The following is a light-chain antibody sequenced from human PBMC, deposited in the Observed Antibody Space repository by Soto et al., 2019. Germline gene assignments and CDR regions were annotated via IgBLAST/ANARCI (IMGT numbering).Light chain of an antibody. J-gene: IGKJ1*01. Sequence: EIVLTQSPATLCLSPGERATLSCRASQSVSRNLAWYQQKPGQXPXXLIYDASNRATGIPARFSGSGSGTAFTLTISRLEPEDFAVYDCQQYGSSGTFGQGTKVDI. V-gene: IGKV3-20*01. CDR2: DAS. CDR1: QSVSRN. CDR3: QQYGSSGT.